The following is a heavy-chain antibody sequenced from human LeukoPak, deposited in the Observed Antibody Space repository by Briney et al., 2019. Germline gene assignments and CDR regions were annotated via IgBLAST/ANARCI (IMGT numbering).Heavy chain of an antibody. Sequence: SETLSLTCTVSGGSISSGGYYWSWIRQPPGKGLEWIGYIYHSGSTNYNPSLKNRVTISVDRSNNQFSLKLSSVTAADTAVYYCARECPPNYWFDPWGQGTLVTVSS. J-gene: IGHJ5*02. CDR3: ARECPPNYWFDP. V-gene: IGHV4-30-2*01. D-gene: IGHD1-7*01. CDR1: GGSISSGGYY. CDR2: IYHSGST.